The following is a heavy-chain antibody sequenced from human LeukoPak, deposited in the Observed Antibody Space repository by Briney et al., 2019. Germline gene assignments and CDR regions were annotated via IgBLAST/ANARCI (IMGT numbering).Heavy chain of an antibody. V-gene: IGHV1-18*01. CDR2: ISAYNGNT. D-gene: IGHD2-15*01. J-gene: IGHJ3*02. Sequence: ASVKVSCKASGYTFTSYGISWVRQAPGQGLEWMGWISAYNGNTNYAQKLQGRVTMTRDTSTSTVYMELSSLRSEDTAVYYCAREGPHIVVVVAAASRDAFDIWGQGTMVTVSS. CDR1: GYTFTSYG. CDR3: AREGPHIVVVVAAASRDAFDI.